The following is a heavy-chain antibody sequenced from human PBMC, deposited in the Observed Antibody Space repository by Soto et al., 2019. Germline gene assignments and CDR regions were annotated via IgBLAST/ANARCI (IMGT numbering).Heavy chain of an antibody. Sequence: QPGGSLRLSCAASGFTFSSYWMSWVRQAPGKGLEWVANIKQDGSEKYYVDSVKGRFTISRDNAKNSLYLQMNSLRAEDTAVYYCARVGIYFTMIVRDYYYYGMDVWGQGTTVTVSS. V-gene: IGHV3-7*01. J-gene: IGHJ6*02. D-gene: IGHD3-22*01. CDR3: ARVGIYFTMIVRDYYYYGMDV. CDR1: GFTFSSYW. CDR2: IKQDGSEK.